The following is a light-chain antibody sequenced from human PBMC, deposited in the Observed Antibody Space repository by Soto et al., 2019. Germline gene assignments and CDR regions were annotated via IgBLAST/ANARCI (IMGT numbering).Light chain of an antibody. CDR1: SRDVGGYNY. CDR3: CSHAGSYTYV. CDR2: DVT. V-gene: IGLV2-11*01. Sequence: QSALTQPRSVSGSPGQSLTISCTGTSRDVGGYNYVSWYQQHPGKVPKLMIYDVTKRPSGVPDRFSGSKSGNTASLTISGLQSEYEADYYCCSHAGSYTYVFGTGTKLTVL. J-gene: IGLJ1*01.